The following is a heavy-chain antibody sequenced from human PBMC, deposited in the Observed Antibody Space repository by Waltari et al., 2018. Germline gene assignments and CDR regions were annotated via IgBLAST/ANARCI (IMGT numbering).Heavy chain of an antibody. Sequence: QVHLVQSATEVKRPGASVKVSCKASGYTFKNYYIHWVRQAPGQGLEWVGSVNSSGGSQTYAQKFLDRVTMAVDTSTDTVYMEVSSLRFEDTAVDYCAKDGRPPYIRASGGLYYYGLDFWGQGTTVIVSS. V-gene: IGHV1-46*02. CDR2: VNSSGGSQ. J-gene: IGHJ6*02. CDR1: GYTFKNYY. D-gene: IGHD2-8*02. CDR3: AKDGRPPYIRASGGLYYYGLDF.